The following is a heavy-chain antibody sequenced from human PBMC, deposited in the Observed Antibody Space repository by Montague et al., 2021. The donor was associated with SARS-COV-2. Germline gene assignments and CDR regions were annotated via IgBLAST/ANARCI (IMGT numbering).Heavy chain of an antibody. CDR2: ISSSSNPI. D-gene: IGHD6-19*01. Sequence: SLRFSWAASGFNFSSYSMNWVRQAPGKGLEWVSYISSSSNPIYYADSVQGRFTISRDNAKNSLYLQMNSLRAEDTAVYYCARDRGGSVSSGPYYYGMDVWGQGTTVTVSS. CDR3: ARDRGGSVSSGPYYYGMDV. V-gene: IGHV3-48*04. CDR1: GFNFSSYS. J-gene: IGHJ6*02.